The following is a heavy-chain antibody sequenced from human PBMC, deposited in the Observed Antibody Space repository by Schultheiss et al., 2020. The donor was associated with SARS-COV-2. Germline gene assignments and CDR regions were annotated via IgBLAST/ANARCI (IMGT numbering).Heavy chain of an antibody. CDR1: GGSINSGGYY. CDR2: IYYSGST. D-gene: IGHD2-8*01. Sequence: SETLSLTCTVSGGSINSGGYYWSWIRQHPGKGLEWIGYIYYSGSTYYNPSLKSRVTISVDTSKNQFSLKLSSVTAADTAVYYCAREKGTNGAFDYWGQGTLVTVSS. CDR3: AREKGTNGAFDY. V-gene: IGHV4-31*03. J-gene: IGHJ4*02.